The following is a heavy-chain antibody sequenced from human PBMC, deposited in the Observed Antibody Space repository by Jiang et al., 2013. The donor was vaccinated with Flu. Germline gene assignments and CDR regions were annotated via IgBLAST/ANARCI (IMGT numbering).Heavy chain of an antibody. CDR1: VAPSAVVVTS. Sequence: TLSLSCPVSVAPSAVVVTSGAGSASLRKGLEWIGSIRYSXGTYHNSSLKSRVTISIDTSKNQFSLTLTSLTAADTAVYYCARLGVQWPHYYFDHWGQGTLVTVSS. J-gene: IGHJ4*02. CDR3: ARLGVQWPHYYFDH. D-gene: IGHD1-26*01. CDR2: IRYSXGT. V-gene: IGHV4-39*07.